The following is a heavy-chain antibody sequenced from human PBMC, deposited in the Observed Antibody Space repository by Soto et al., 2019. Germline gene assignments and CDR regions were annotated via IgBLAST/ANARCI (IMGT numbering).Heavy chain of an antibody. Sequence: SETLSLTCAVYGGSFSGYYWSWIRQPPGKGLEWIGEINHSGSTNYNPSLKSRVTISVDTSKNQFSLKLSSVTAADTAVYYCARAPLEYLGVCDYWGQGTLVTVSS. CDR1: GGSFSGYY. CDR3: ARAPLEYLGVCDY. CDR2: INHSGST. V-gene: IGHV4-34*01. D-gene: IGHD3-16*01. J-gene: IGHJ4*02.